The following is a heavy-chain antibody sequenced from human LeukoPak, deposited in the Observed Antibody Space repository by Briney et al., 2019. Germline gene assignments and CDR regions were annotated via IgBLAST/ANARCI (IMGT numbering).Heavy chain of an antibody. Sequence: SETLSLTCAVYGGSFSGYYWSWIRQPPGKGLEWIGEINHSGSTNYNPSLKSRVTISVDTSKNQFSLKLSSVTAADTAVYYCARGPYIRPHAFDIWGQGTMVTVSS. J-gene: IGHJ3*02. V-gene: IGHV4-34*01. CDR2: INHSGST. D-gene: IGHD3-16*01. CDR1: GGSFSGYY. CDR3: ARGPYIRPHAFDI.